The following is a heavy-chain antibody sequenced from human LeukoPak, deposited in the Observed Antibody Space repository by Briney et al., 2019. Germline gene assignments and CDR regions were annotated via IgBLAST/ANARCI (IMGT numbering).Heavy chain of an antibody. V-gene: IGHV4-4*02. CDR2: IHHSDGI. CDR1: GGSIGSGYW. Sequence: SGTLSLTCVVTGGSIGSGYWWSWVRQPPGKGLEWIGEIHHSDGINYNPSLKSRVTISMDTSKNQFSLKLTSVTAADTAIYYCARNAAYWLDYWGQGTLVTVSS. J-gene: IGHJ4*02. D-gene: IGHD2-8*02. CDR3: ARNAAYWLDY.